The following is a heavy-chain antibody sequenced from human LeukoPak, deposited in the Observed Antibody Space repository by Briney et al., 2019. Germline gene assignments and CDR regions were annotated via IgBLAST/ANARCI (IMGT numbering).Heavy chain of an antibody. CDR1: GGSISSYY. V-gene: IGHV4-4*07. D-gene: IGHD5-18*01. Sequence: SETLSLTCTVSGGSISSYYWSWIRQPAGKGLEWIGRIYTSGSTNYNPSLKSRVTISVDTSKNQFSLKLSSVTAADTAVYYCATGIQLWLSVDYWGQGTLVTVSS. J-gene: IGHJ4*02. CDR3: ATGIQLWLSVDY. CDR2: IYTSGST.